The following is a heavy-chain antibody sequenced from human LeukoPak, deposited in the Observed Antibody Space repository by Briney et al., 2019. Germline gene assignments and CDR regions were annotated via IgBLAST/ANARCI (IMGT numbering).Heavy chain of an antibody. CDR1: GFTFSNAW. V-gene: IGHV3-11*01. CDR2: ISSSGGST. CDR3: VAQGYYDNSGYFPYYFNY. J-gene: IGHJ4*02. Sequence: GGSLRLSCAASGFTFSNAWMSWVRQAPGKGLEWVSHISSSGGSTSYADSVKGRFTISRDNAKKSLFLQMNSLRAEDTAVYYCVAQGYYDNSGYFPYYFNYWGQGTPVTVSS. D-gene: IGHD3-22*01.